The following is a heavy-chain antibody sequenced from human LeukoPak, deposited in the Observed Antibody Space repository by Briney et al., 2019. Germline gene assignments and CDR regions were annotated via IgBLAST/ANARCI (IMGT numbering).Heavy chain of an antibody. Sequence: GGSLRLSCASSGFTFSDYYMSWIRQAPGKGLEWVSHISGSSTYTNYADSVKGRFTISRDNANNSLYLQMNSLRAEDTAVYYCARVPRGSGSYYDYWGQGTLVTVSS. V-gene: IGHV3-11*06. CDR3: ARVPRGSGSYYDY. CDR1: GFTFSDYY. J-gene: IGHJ4*02. CDR2: ISGSSTYT. D-gene: IGHD3-10*01.